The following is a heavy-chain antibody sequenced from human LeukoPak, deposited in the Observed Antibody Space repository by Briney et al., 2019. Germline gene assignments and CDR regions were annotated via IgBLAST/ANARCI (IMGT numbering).Heavy chain of an antibody. CDR3: ARVTMIALSPGYMDV. Sequence: ASVKVSCKASGYTFTSYDINWVRQAPGQGLEWMGGIIPIFGTANYAQKFQGRVTITTDESTSTAYMELSSLRSEDTAVYYCARVTMIALSPGYMDVWGKGTTVTVSS. V-gene: IGHV1-69*05. CDR1: GYTFTSYD. D-gene: IGHD3-22*01. J-gene: IGHJ6*03. CDR2: IIPIFGTA.